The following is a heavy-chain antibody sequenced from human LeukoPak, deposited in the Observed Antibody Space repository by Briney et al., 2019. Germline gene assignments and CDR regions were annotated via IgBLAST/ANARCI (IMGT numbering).Heavy chain of an antibody. J-gene: IGHJ4*02. Sequence: TGGSLRLSCTTSGFNFRAYWMAWVRQAPGKGLEWVAVISYDGSNKYYADSVKGRFTISRDNSKNTLYLQMNSLRAEDTAAYYCAKLQSASVVSDYWGQGTLVTVSS. CDR1: GFNFRAYW. CDR2: ISYDGSNK. D-gene: IGHD4-23*01. V-gene: IGHV3-30*18. CDR3: AKLQSASVVSDY.